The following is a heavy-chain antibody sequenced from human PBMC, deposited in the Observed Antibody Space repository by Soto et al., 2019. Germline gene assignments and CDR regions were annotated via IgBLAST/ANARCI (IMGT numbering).Heavy chain of an antibody. Sequence: VKVSCKASGYTFTSYGISWVRQAPGQGLEWMGWISAYNGNTNYAQKLQGRVTMTTDTSTSTAYMELRSLRSDDTAVYYCARVEFPTTLRYFDWLLLDYWGQGTLVTVSS. J-gene: IGHJ4*02. CDR3: ARVEFPTTLRYFDWLLLDY. V-gene: IGHV1-18*01. D-gene: IGHD3-9*01. CDR1: GYTFTSYG. CDR2: ISAYNGNT.